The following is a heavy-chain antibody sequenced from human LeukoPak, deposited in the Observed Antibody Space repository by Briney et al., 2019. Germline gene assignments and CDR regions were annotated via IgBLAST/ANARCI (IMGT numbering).Heavy chain of an antibody. CDR3: ARRVRFRDGWVFAA. J-gene: IGHJ5*02. V-gene: IGHV4-34*01. CDR2: IKHSGST. Sequence: WETLSLTSAVSGGSFSGYYWSWVRQPPGKGLEWVAEIKHSGSTKYNPSLKSRGTTLADTYNNQISRNLISVTAADTAVYYCARRVRFRDGWVFAASGQGTPVTVSS. CDR1: GGSFSGYY. D-gene: IGHD5-24*01.